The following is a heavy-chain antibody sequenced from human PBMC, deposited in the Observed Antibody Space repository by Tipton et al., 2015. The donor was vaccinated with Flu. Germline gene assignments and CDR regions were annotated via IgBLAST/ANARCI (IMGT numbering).Heavy chain of an antibody. J-gene: IGHJ4*02. CDR1: GGSVRSDFYY. Sequence: LRLSCSVSGGSVRSDFYYWSWIRQPPGKAPEWIGYMYYSGTTNYNPSLKSRVSISIDGSKSQLSLRLRSVTAADTAVYYCARDRSLVPGAMVDWGQGTLVTVSS. CDR3: ARDRSLVPGAMVD. CDR2: MYYSGTT. V-gene: IGHV4-61*01. D-gene: IGHD3-10*01.